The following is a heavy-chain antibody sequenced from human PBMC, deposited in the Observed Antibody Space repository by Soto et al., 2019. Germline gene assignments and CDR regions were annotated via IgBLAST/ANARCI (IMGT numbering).Heavy chain of an antibody. CDR3: VKDFRPSYGFWSGPGSYYPGLDV. V-gene: IGHV3-23*01. CDR1: GFTFSSYA. Sequence: EVKLLESGGGFIHPGGSLRLSCAASGFTFSSYAMSWVRQAPGKGLEWVSGVTDDGSSEFYAESVRGRFTLSRDNSKNTLYLQMNTLRAGDTAVYFCVKDFRPSYGFWSGPGSYYPGLDVWGRGTTVIVSS. D-gene: IGHD3-3*01. CDR2: VTDDGSSE. J-gene: IGHJ6*02.